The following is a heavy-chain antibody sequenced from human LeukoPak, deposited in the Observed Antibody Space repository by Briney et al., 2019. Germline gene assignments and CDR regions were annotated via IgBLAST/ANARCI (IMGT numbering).Heavy chain of an antibody. V-gene: IGHV4-39*01. CDR2: IYYSGST. Sequence: KSSETLSLTCTVSGGSISSSSYYWGWIRQPPGKGLEWIGSIYYSGSTYYNPSLKSRVTISVDTSKNQFSLKLSSVTAADTAVYYCARLGDGIWGQGTMVTVSS. D-gene: IGHD5-24*01. J-gene: IGHJ3*02. CDR1: GGSISSSSYY. CDR3: ARLGDGI.